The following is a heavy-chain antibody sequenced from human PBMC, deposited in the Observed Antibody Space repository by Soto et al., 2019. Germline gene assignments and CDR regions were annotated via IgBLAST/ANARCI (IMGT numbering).Heavy chain of an antibody. J-gene: IGHJ6*02. D-gene: IGHD5-12*01. CDR2: IRSKAYGGTT. Sequence: PGGSLRLSCTASGFTFRDYAMSWVRQAPGKGLEWVGFIRSKAYGGTTEYAASVKGRFIISRDDPKSIAYLQMNSLKTEDTAVYYCIRGILGGYGGGYYYYGMDVWGQGTTVTVSS. V-gene: IGHV3-49*04. CDR3: IRGILGGYGGGYYYYGMDV. CDR1: GFTFRDYA.